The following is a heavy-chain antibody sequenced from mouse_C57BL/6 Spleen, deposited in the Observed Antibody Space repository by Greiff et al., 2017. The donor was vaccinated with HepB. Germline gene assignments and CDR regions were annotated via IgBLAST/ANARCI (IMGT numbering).Heavy chain of an antibody. Sequence: VQLQQSGPELVKPGASVKISCKASGYTFTDYYMNWVKQSHGKSLEWIGDINPNNGGTSYNQKFKGKATLTVDKSSSTAYMELRSLTSEDSAVYYCARAGYGNYVGYWGQGTTLTVSS. D-gene: IGHD2-10*02. CDR2: INPNNGGT. CDR1: GYTFTDYY. CDR3: ARAGYGNYVGY. J-gene: IGHJ2*01. V-gene: IGHV1-26*01.